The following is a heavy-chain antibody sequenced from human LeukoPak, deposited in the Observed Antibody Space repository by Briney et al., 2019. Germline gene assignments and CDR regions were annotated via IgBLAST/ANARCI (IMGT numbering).Heavy chain of an antibody. CDR1: GYTFTDYY. CDR2: INPNDGDT. D-gene: IGHD2-2*01. CDR3: ARANFLYCSSSTCLFDY. V-gene: IGHV1-2*02. Sequence: ASVKVSCKASGYTFTDYYMQWVRQAPGQGFEWMGWINPNDGDTNYAQKFQGRVTITRDTSISTAHMEVSRLRSDDTAVYYCARANFLYCSSSTCLFDYWGQGTLVTVSS. J-gene: IGHJ4*02.